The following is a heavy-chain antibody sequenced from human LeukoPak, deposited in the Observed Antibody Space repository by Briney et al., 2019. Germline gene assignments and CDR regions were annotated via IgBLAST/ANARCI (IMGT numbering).Heavy chain of an antibody. CDR3: ATDLTVRAANYYFDH. CDR1: RFTFSTYW. CDR2: INSGGSST. Sequence: PGGSLRLSCAASRFTFSTYWMHWVRQAPGKGLVWVSTINSGGSSTNYADSVKGRFTISRDNAKNTLYLQMNSLRVEDTAVYFCATDLTVRAANYYFDHWGQGTLVTVSS. J-gene: IGHJ4*02. D-gene: IGHD1-26*01. V-gene: IGHV3-74*01.